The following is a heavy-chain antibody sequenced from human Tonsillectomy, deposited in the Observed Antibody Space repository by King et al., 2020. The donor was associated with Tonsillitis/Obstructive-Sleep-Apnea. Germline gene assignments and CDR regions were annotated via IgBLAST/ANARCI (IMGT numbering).Heavy chain of an antibody. D-gene: IGHD4-17*01. J-gene: IGHJ3*02. CDR1: GYTFTSYG. V-gene: IGHV1-18*01. CDR3: ARGKIYGDYVIDI. Sequence: QLVQSGAEVKKPWASVKVSCKASGYTFTSYGISGGLQALGQGLDRCGWISAFNVNTNYAQKLKGRVTMTTDTSTSTAYMELRSLRSDDTAVYYCARGKIYGDYVIDIWGQGTMVTVSS. CDR2: ISAFNVNT.